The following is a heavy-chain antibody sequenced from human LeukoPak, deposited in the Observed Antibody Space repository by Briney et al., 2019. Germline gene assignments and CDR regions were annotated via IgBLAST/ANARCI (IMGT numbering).Heavy chain of an antibody. CDR2: MYSGGDT. CDR1: GFTVSSNY. V-gene: IGHV3-53*01. Sequence: PGGSLRLSCAASGFTVSSNYMSWIRQAPGKGLEWVSVMYSGGDTYYADSVKGRFTISRDNSKNTLYLQMNSLRAEDTAVYYCAGTLYSGYGLDSLGAFDIWGQGTMVTVSS. J-gene: IGHJ3*02. CDR3: AGTLYSGYGLDSLGAFDI. D-gene: IGHD5-12*01.